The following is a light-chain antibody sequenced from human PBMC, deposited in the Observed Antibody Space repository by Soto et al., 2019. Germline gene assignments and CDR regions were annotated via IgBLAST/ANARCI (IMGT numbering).Light chain of an antibody. CDR2: DAS. Sequence: GLTQSPATLSLSAGDRATLSCRAIQSVGTYLAWYQKKPGQAPRLLNYDASNRATGIPARFSGSGSGTDCTLLISSLEPEDCALYYFQQRSTWPLTFGGGTKVAIK. CDR3: QQRSTWPLT. J-gene: IGKJ4*01. CDR1: QSVGTY. V-gene: IGKV3-11*01.